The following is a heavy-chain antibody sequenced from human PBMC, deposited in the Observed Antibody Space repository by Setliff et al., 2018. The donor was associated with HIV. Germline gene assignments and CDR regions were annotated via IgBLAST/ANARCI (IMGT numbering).Heavy chain of an antibody. V-gene: IGHV1-8*01. D-gene: IGHD5-18*01. CDR3: ARDSLRGYNYDLFDT. CDR1: GHTFTSYY. Sequence: ASVKVSCKASGHTFTSYYINWVRQATGRGLEGMGWRNPNSGNTGYAQKFQGRVTMNRNTSISTAYMELSSLRSEDTAVYFCARDSLRGYNYDLFDTWGQGTLVTVSS. CDR2: RNPNSGNT. J-gene: IGHJ4*02.